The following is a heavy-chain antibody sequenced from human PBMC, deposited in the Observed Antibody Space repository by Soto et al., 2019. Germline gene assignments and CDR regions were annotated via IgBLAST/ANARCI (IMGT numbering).Heavy chain of an antibody. CDR1: GGSISSGGYS. Sequence: SETLSLTCAVSGGSISSGGYSWSWIRQLPGKGLEWIGYINHSGSTNYNPSLKSRVTISVDTSKNQFSLKLTSVTAADTAVYYCARDKITGLFDYWGQGTLVTLSS. J-gene: IGHJ4*02. D-gene: IGHD2-8*02. CDR2: INHSGST. V-gene: IGHV4-30-2*01. CDR3: ARDKITGLFDY.